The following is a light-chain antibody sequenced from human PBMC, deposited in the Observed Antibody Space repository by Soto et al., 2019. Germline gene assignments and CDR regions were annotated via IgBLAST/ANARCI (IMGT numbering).Light chain of an antibody. Sequence: QSALTQPPSASGSPGQSITISCTGSRDDVGGYNYVSWYQQHPGKAPKLIIYDVHKRPSGVPDRFSGSKSDNTASLTVSGLQTGDEADYYCNSYAGRNNFVFGTGTKLTVL. J-gene: IGLJ1*01. CDR2: DVH. CDR1: RDDVGGYNY. V-gene: IGLV2-8*01. CDR3: NSYAGRNNFV.